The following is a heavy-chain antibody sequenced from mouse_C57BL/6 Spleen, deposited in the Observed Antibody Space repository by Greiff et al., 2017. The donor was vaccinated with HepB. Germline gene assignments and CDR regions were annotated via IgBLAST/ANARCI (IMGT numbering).Heavy chain of an antibody. Sequence: QVQLQQSGAELVKPGASVKLSCKASGYTFTEYTIHWVKQRSGQGLEWIGWFYPGSGSIKYNEKFKDKATLTADKSSSTVYMELSRLTSEDSAVYVCARHEGGDPIYYYGSSSFDYWGQGTTLTVSS. CDR3: ARHEGGDPIYYYGSSSFDY. CDR2: FYPGSGSI. CDR1: GYTFTEYT. D-gene: IGHD1-1*01. J-gene: IGHJ2*01. V-gene: IGHV1-62-2*01.